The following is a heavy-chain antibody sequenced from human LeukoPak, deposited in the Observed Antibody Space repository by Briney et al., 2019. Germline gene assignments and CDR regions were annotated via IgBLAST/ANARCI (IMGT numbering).Heavy chain of an antibody. CDR3: ARDADYDILTGYRVANAFDI. D-gene: IGHD3-9*01. Sequence: ASVKVSCKASGYTFTSCAMHWVRQAPGQRLEWMGWINAGNGNTKYSQKFQGRVTITRDTSASTAYMELSSLRSEDTAVYYCARDADYDILTGYRVANAFDIWGQGTMVTVSS. J-gene: IGHJ3*02. CDR2: INAGNGNT. V-gene: IGHV1-3*01. CDR1: GYTFTSCA.